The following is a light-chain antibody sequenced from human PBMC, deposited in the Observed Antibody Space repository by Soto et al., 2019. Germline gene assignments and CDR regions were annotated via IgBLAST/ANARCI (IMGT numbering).Light chain of an antibody. CDR2: AAS. CDR1: QDISND. V-gene: IGKV1-6*01. CDR3: LQDYDYPRA. J-gene: IGKJ1*01. Sequence: AIQMTQSPSSLSASVGDTVTITCRAGQDISNDLGWYQQKPGKAPKLLIYAASSLQSGVPSRFSGSGSGTDFTLTIRSLQPEDFATYYCLQDYDYPRAFGKGTKVEIK.